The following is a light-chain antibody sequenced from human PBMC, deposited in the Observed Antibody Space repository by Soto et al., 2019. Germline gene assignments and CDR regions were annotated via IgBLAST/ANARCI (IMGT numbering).Light chain of an antibody. CDR3: QQYYETPWT. J-gene: IGKJ1*01. V-gene: IGKV4-1*01. CDR1: QSLLYSSNNKNY. CDR2: WAS. Sequence: DIVMTQSPDSLAVSLGERATINCKSIQSLLYSSNNKNYLSWYQQKAGQPPKLLIHWASNREFGVPDRFSGRGSGADFTLTISSLQTEDVAVYYCQQYYETPWTFGQGPKVEIK.